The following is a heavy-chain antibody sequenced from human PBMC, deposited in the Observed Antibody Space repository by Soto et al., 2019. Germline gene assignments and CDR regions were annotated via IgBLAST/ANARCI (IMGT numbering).Heavy chain of an antibody. CDR3: AKGPSAGGPQYRYFDWLSPFDY. Sequence: PGGSLRLSCAASGFTFSSYAMSWVRQAPGKGLEWVSAISGSGGSTYYADSVKGRFTISRDNSKNTLYLQMNSLRAEDTAVYYCAKGPSAGGPQYRYFDWLSPFDYWGQGTLVTVSS. CDR2: ISGSGGST. CDR1: GFTFSSYA. D-gene: IGHD3-9*01. J-gene: IGHJ4*02. V-gene: IGHV3-23*01.